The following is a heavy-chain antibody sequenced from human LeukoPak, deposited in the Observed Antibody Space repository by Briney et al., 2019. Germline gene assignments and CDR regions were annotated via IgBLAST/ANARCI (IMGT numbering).Heavy chain of an antibody. CDR1: GGSISSYY. Sequence: PSETLSLTCTVSGGSISSYYWSWIRQPAGKGLEWIGRIYTSGSTNYNPSLKSRVTMSVDTSKNQFSLKLSSVTAADTAVYYCARENYYDSSGYYSSFDYWGQGTLVTASS. V-gene: IGHV4-4*07. CDR2: IYTSGST. J-gene: IGHJ4*02. D-gene: IGHD3-22*01. CDR3: ARENYYDSSGYYSSFDY.